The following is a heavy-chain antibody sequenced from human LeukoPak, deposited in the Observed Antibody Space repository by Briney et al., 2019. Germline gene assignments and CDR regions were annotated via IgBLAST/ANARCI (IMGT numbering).Heavy chain of an antibody. J-gene: IGHJ5*02. D-gene: IGHD6-19*01. CDR2: INPNSGGT. CDR1: GYTFTGYY. V-gene: IGHV1-2*02. CDR3: ARGRINIAVAGTPINWFDP. Sequence: ASVKVSCKASGYTFTGYYMHWVRRAPGQGLEWMGWINPNSGGTNYAQKFQGRVTMTRDTSISTAYMELSRLRSDDTAVYYCARGRINIAVAGTPINWFDPWGQGTLVTASS.